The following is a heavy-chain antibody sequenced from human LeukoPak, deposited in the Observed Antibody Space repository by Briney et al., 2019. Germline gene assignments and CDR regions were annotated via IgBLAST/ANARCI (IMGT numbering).Heavy chain of an antibody. D-gene: IGHD2-15*01. J-gene: IGHJ6*03. Sequence: SETLSLTCAVYGGSFNGYYWSWIRQPPVKGLEWIGEINHSGSTNYNPSLKSRVTISVDMSNNQFSLKLSSVTAADTAVYYCVRGNYCSGGSCYHYYYYYMDVWGKGTTVTVSS. V-gene: IGHV4-34*01. CDR3: VRGNYCSGGSCYHYYYYYMDV. CDR1: GGSFNGYY. CDR2: INHSGST.